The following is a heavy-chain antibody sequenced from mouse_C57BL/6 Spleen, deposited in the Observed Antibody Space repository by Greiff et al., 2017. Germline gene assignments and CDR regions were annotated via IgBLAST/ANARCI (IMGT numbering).Heavy chain of an antibody. CDR1: GYTFTSYT. Sequence: QVQLKESGAELARPGASVKMSCKASGYTFTSYTMHWVKQRPGQGLEWIGYINPSSGYTKYNQKFKDKATLTADKSSSTAYMQLSSLTSEDSAVYYCARTGTVYWYFDVWGTGTTVTVSS. CDR2: INPSSGYT. CDR3: ARTGTVYWYFDV. D-gene: IGHD4-1*01. V-gene: IGHV1-4*01. J-gene: IGHJ1*03.